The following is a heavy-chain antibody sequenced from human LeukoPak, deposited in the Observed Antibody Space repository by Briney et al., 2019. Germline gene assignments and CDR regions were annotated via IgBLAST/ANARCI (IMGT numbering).Heavy chain of an antibody. Sequence: TLSLTCAVSGYSISSGYYWGWIRQPPGKALEWLALIYWDDDKRYSPSLKSRLTITKDTSKNQVVLTMTNMDPVDTATYYCVEQYGSGSYYNVGWGQGTLVTVSS. J-gene: IGHJ4*02. CDR3: VEQYGSGSYYNVG. V-gene: IGHV2-5*02. CDR2: IYWDDDK. CDR1: GYSISSGYYW. D-gene: IGHD3-10*01.